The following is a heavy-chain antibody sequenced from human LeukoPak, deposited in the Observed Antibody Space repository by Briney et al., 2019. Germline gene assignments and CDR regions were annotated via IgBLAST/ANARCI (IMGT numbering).Heavy chain of an antibody. V-gene: IGHV3-30*10. D-gene: IGHD1-26*01. CDR1: GFTFSSYA. J-gene: IGHJ4*02. CDR3: AREGWDKDFDY. Sequence: GGSLRLSCAASGFTFSSYAMHWVRQAPGKGLEWVAVISYDGSDNYYTDSVKGRFTISRDNSKNTVNLQMNSLRSDDTAVYYCAREGWDKDFDYWGQGTLVTVSS. CDR2: ISYDGSDN.